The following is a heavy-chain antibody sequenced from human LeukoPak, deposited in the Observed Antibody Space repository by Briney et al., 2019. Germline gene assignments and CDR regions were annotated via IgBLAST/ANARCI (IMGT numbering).Heavy chain of an antibody. CDR2: INSDGSST. D-gene: IGHD6-13*01. CDR1: GFTFGAYT. Sequence: GGSLRLSCAASGFTFGAYTINWVRQAPGKGLVWVSRINSDGSSTSYAAPVKGRFTISRDDSENTLYLQMNSLKTEDTAVYYCATPGRIPEAANWFDPWGQGTLVTVSS. V-gene: IGHV3-15*06. CDR3: ATPGRIPEAANWFDP. J-gene: IGHJ5*02.